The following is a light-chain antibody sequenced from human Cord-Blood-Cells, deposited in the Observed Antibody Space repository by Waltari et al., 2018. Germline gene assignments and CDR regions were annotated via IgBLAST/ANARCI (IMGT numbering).Light chain of an antibody. J-gene: IGLJ1*01. CDR2: EVS. CDR1: SSDVGGYNY. CDR3: SSYAGSNYV. Sequence: QSALTQPPSASGSPGQSVTISCTGTSSDVGGYNYVSSYHQHPGTAPKLMIYEVSKRPSGVPDRFSGSKSGNSASLTVSGLQAEDEADYYGSSYAGSNYVFGTGTKVTVL. V-gene: IGLV2-8*01.